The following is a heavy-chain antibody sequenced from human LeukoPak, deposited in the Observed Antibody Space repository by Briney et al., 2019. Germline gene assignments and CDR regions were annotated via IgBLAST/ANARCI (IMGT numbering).Heavy chain of an antibody. CDR3: ARLMYSSGWYGGDY. D-gene: IGHD6-19*01. V-gene: IGHV1-2*02. Sequence: ASVKVSCKASGYTFIGYYIHWVRQAPGQGLEWLGWVNSNTGDTRYEQKFQGRVTMTRDTSISTAYMELTSLRSDDTAVYYCARLMYSSGWYGGDYWGQGALVTVSS. J-gene: IGHJ4*02. CDR1: GYTFIGYY. CDR2: VNSNTGDT.